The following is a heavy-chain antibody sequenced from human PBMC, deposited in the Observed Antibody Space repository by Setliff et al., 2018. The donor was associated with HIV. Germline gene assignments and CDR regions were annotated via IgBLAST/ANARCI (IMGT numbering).Heavy chain of an antibody. CDR1: GGSISSYY. D-gene: IGHD5-12*01. CDR2: IFYSGST. V-gene: IGHV4-59*08. J-gene: IGHJ4*02. CDR3: ARMYSGYDWRTYYFDY. Sequence: PSETLSLTCTVSGGSISSYYWSWIRQPPGEGLEWIGYIFYSGSTNYNPSLKSRVTISVDTSKNQSSLKLSSVTAADTAVYYCARMYSGYDWRTYYFDYWGQGTLVTVSS.